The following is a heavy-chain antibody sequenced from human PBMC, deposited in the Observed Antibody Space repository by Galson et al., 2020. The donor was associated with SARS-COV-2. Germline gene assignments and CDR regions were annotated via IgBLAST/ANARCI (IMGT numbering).Heavy chain of an antibody. V-gene: IGHV4-38-2*02. J-gene: IGHJ2*01. CDR1: GYSVSTTNY. D-gene: IGHD2-21*02. CDR3: ARQGVNMIVLVTVPGWFFDL. Sequence: SETLSLTCTVSGYSVSTTNYWGWVRQPHGRGLEWIGSVYPSGTTYYNPSLKSRVTISVDTSKNQFSLRLDSVTAADTALYYCARQGVNMIVLVTVPGWFFDLWGRGSLVTVAS. CDR2: VYPSGTT.